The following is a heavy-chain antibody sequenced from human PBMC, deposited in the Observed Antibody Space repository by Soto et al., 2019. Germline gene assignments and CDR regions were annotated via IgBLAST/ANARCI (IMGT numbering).Heavy chain of an antibody. CDR3: ARGMGRWSGYYRNAFDI. D-gene: IGHD3-3*01. J-gene: IGHJ3*02. CDR1: GFTFSSYS. Sequence: EVQLVESGGGLVKPGGSLRLSCAASGFTFSSYSMNWVRQAPGKGLEWVSSISSSSSYIYYADSVKGRFTIYRDNAKNPLYLQKNSLRAEDTAVYYCARGMGRWSGYYRNAFDIWGQGTMVTVSS. V-gene: IGHV3-21*01. CDR2: ISSSSSYI.